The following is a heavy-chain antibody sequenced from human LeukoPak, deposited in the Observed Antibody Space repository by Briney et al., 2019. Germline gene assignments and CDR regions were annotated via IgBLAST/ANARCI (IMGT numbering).Heavy chain of an antibody. J-gene: IGHJ4*02. CDR2: IYYSGST. V-gene: IGHV4-59*01. Sequence: PSETLSLTCTVSGGSISSYYWSWIRQPPGKGLEWIGCIYYSGSTNYNPSLKSRVTISVDTSKNQFSLKLSSVTAADTAVYYCARDLPIVIWGQGTLVTVSS. D-gene: IGHD3-10*01. CDR3: ARDLPIVI. CDR1: GGSISSYY.